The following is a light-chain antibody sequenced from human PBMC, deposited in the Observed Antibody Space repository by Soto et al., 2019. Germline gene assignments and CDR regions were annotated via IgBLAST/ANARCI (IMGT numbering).Light chain of an antibody. CDR3: QQSYSTPRT. J-gene: IGKJ1*01. CDR1: QSISSY. CDR2: AAS. V-gene: IGKV1-39*01. Sequence: IQMTQSPSSLSASVVYRVTIACRASQSISSYLNWYQQKPGKAPKLLIYAASSLQSGVPSRFSGSGSGTDFTLTISSLQPEDFATYYCQQSYSTPRTFGQGTKV.